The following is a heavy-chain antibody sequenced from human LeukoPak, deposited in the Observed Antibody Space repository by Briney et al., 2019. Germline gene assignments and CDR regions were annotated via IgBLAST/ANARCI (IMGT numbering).Heavy chain of an antibody. CDR2: IKQDGSEK. J-gene: IGHJ4*02. CDR3: ARDTNWYPIDY. Sequence: GGSLRLSCAASGFTFSDHWMIWVRQAPGKGLEWVANIKQDGSEKNYVDSVKGRFTISRDNAKNSLYLQLNSLRAEDTAVYHCARDTNWYPIDYWGQGPLVPVSS. V-gene: IGHV3-7*03. D-gene: IGHD1-1*01. CDR1: GFTFSDHW.